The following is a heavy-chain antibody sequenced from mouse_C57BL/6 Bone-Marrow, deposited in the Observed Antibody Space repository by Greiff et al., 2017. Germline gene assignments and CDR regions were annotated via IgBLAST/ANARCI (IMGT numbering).Heavy chain of an antibody. V-gene: IGHV14-4*01. CDR3: TTNWVAY. CDR1: GFNIKDDY. J-gene: IGHJ3*01. CDR2: IDPENGDT. Sequence: EVKLMESGAELVRPGASVKLSCTASGFNIKDDYMHWVKQRPEQGLEWIGWIDPENGDTEYASKFQGKATITADTSSNTAYLQLSSLTSEDTAVYYCTTNWVAYWGEGSLVTVSA.